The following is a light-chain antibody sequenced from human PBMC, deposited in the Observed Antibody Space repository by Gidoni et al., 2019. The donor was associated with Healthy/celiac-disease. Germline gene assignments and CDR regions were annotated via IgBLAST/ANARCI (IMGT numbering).Light chain of an antibody. CDR1: QSVSSN. V-gene: IGKV3-15*01. J-gene: IGKJ4*01. Sequence: EIVMTQSPATLSVSPGERATLSCRARQSVSSNLAWYQQKPGQAPRLLIYGASTRATGIPARFSGSGSGTEFTLTISSLQSEDFAVYYCQQYNNWPPLTFXGXTKVXIK. CDR2: GAS. CDR3: QQYNNWPPLT.